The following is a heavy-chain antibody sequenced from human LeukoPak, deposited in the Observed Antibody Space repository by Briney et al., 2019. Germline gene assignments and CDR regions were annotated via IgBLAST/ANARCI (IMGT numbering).Heavy chain of an antibody. CDR3: ATVPIAVAGSRFDY. CDR1: GYTLTELS. J-gene: IGHJ4*02. D-gene: IGHD6-19*01. Sequence: ASVKVSCKVSGYTLTELSMHWVRQAPGEGLEWMGGFDPEDGETIYAQKFQGRVTMTEDTSTDTAYMGLSSLRSEDTAVYYCATVPIAVAGSRFDYWGQGTLVTVSS. V-gene: IGHV1-24*01. CDR2: FDPEDGET.